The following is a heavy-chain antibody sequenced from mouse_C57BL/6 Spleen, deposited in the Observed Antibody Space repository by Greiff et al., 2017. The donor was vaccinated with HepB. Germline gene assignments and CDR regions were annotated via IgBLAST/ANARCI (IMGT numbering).Heavy chain of an antibody. CDR3: APQTAQAIYAMDY. CDR2: IHPNSGST. J-gene: IGHJ4*01. V-gene: IGHV1-64*01. D-gene: IGHD3-2*02. CDR1: GYTFTSYW. Sequence: QVQLQQPGAELVKPGASVKLSCKASGYTFTSYWMHWVKQRPGQGLEWIGMIHPNSGSTNYNEKFKSKATLTVDKSSSTAYMQLSSLTSEDSAVYYCAPQTAQAIYAMDYWGQGTSVTVSS.